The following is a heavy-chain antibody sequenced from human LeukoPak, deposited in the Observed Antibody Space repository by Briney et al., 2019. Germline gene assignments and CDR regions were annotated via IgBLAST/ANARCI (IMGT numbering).Heavy chain of an antibody. CDR2: INPNSGGT. CDR3: AREGTVTTFYYYYYMDV. CDR1: LYTFTRSY. V-gene: IGHV1-2*02. D-gene: IGHD4-17*01. Sequence: ASVKVSSKASLYTFTRSYMHWVRQAPGQGLECVGWINPNSGGTNYAQKFQGRVTMTRDTSISTAYMALSRLRSDDTAVYYCAREGTVTTFYYYYYMDVWGKGTTVTVSS. J-gene: IGHJ6*03.